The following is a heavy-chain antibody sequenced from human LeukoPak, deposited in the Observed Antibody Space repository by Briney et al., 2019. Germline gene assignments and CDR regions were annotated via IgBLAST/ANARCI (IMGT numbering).Heavy chain of an antibody. CDR1: GFTFSSYA. J-gene: IGHJ6*02. V-gene: IGHV3-23*01. Sequence: GGSLRLSCAASGFTFSSYAMSWVRQAPGKGLEWVSAISGSGGSTYYADSVKGRFTISRDNSKNTLYLQMNSLRAEDTAVYYCAKDLTGYYLGTNYYYYYGMDVWGQGTTVTVSS. CDR2: ISGSGGST. D-gene: IGHD3-9*01. CDR3: AKDLTGYYLGTNYYYYYGMDV.